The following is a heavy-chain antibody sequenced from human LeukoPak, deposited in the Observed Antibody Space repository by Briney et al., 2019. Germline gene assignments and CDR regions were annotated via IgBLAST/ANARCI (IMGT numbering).Heavy chain of an antibody. D-gene: IGHD2-2*02. J-gene: IGHJ6*02. V-gene: IGHV3-30*18. Sequence: GGSLRLSCAASGFTFSSYGMHWVRQAPGKGLEWVAVISYDGSNKYYADSVKGRLTISRDNSKNTLYLQMNSLRAEDTAVYYCAKDHVPAAIFYYYGMDVWGQGTTVTVSS. CDR3: AKDHVPAAIFYYYGMDV. CDR2: ISYDGSNK. CDR1: GFTFSSYG.